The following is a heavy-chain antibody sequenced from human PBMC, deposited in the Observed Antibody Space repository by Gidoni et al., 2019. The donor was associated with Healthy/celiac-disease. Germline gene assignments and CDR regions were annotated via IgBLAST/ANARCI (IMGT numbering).Heavy chain of an antibody. CDR2: IYYSGST. CDR3: ARPQGDIAVAGSGNWFDP. J-gene: IGHJ5*02. V-gene: IGHV4-39*01. D-gene: IGHD6-19*01. CDR1: GGSISSSSYY. Sequence: QLQLQESGPGLVKPSETLSLTCTVSGGSISSSSYYWGWIRQPPGKGLEWIGSIYYSGSTYYNPSLKSRVTISVDTSKNQFSLKLSSVTAADTAVYYCARPQGDIAVAGSGNWFDPWGQGTLVTVSS.